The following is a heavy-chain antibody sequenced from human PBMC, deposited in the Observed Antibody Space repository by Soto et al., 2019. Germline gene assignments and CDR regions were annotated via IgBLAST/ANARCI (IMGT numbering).Heavy chain of an antibody. J-gene: IGHJ2*01. CDR3: ARGNHRWLQLWYFDL. CDR1: GGTFSNYP. D-gene: IGHD5-12*01. CDR2: IIPIFGTV. Sequence: QVQLVQSGAEVKKPGSSVKVSCKASGGTFSNYPISWVRQAPGQGLEWMGGIIPIFGTVNYAHKFQGRVTITADESTSTAYMELSSLRSEDTALYYCARGNHRWLQLWYFDLWGRGTLVPVSS. V-gene: IGHV1-69*12.